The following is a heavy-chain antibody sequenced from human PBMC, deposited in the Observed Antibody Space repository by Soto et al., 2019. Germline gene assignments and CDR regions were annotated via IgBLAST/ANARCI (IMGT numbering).Heavy chain of an antibody. CDR1: EITFSNYV. Sequence: PGGSLRHSGAAAEITFSNYVMNWVRQAPGKGLEWVSTISGSGSSPYYADSVKGRFTISRDNSKNTLYLQMDSLRAGDSAIYYCAKEGTSGLYYFDYWGQGTLVTVSS. CDR2: ISGSGSSP. CDR3: AKEGTSGLYYFDY. D-gene: IGHD6-19*01. J-gene: IGHJ4*02. V-gene: IGHV3-23*01.